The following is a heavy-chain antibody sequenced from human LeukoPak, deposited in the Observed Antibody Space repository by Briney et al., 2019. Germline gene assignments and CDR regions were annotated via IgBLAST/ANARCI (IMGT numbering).Heavy chain of an antibody. V-gene: IGHV4-34*01. D-gene: IGHD3-3*01. Sequence: SEALSLTCAVYGGSFSGYYWSWLPQPPGKGLEGSGEINHSGSTNYNPSLTRRGTISVDTSKNQFSLKLSSVTAADTAVYYCARRPVWHYDFWSGYYRYYYYMDVWGKGTTVTVSS. CDR3: ARRPVWHYDFWSGYYRYYYYMDV. CDR2: INHSGST. CDR1: GGSFSGYY. J-gene: IGHJ6*03.